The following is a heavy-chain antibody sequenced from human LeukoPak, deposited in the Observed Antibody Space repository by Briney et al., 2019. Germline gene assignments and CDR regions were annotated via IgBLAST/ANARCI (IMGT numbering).Heavy chain of an antibody. CDR3: ARGRGYCTGVSCDIDS. J-gene: IGHJ4*02. CDR1: GFTLNTYS. CDR2: IISRGDTT. Sequence: PRRSLCICCAASGFTLNTYSMNWVRQAPRKGLERGSNIISRGDTTHYAASVKGRFTISRDNAKNSVFLHLNSLRGDDTAVYYCARGRGYCTGVSCDIDSWGQGTLVTVSS. V-gene: IGHV3-48*04. D-gene: IGHD2-8*02.